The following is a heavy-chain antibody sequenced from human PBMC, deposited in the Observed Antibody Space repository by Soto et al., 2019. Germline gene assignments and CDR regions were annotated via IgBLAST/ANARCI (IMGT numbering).Heavy chain of an antibody. CDR3: ARGGGGADFDY. V-gene: IGHV1-69*13. CDR2: IIPIFGTA. Sequence: ASVKVSCKASGGTFSSYAISWVRQAPGQGLEWMGGIIPIFGTANYAQKFQGRVTITADESTSTAYMELSSLRYEDTAVYYCARGGGGADFDYWGQGTLVTVSS. D-gene: IGHD5-12*01. CDR1: GGTFSSYA. J-gene: IGHJ4*02.